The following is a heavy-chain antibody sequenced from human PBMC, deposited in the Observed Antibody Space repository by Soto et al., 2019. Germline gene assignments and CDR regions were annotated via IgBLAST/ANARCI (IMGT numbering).Heavy chain of an antibody. V-gene: IGHV3-48*03. CDR1: GFTFSSYE. CDR2: ISSSGSTI. CDR3: ARAQYGSGSYYNPYYYGMDV. D-gene: IGHD3-10*01. Sequence: GGSLRLSCSASGFTFSSYEMNWVRQAPGKGLEWVSYISSSGSTIYYADSVKGRFTISRDNAKNALYLQMNSLRAEDTAVYYCARAQYGSGSYYNPYYYGMDVWGQGTRGTAP. J-gene: IGHJ6*02.